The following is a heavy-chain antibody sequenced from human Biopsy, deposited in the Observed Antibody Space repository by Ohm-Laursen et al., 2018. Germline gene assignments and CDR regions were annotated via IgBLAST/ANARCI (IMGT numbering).Heavy chain of an antibody. V-gene: IGHV1-18*04. Sequence: ASVKVSCKSSGYTFTAYGISWVRQAPGQGLEWMRWISTYNDDTNIAQKFQGRVSMTTDTSTRTAYMELRSLRSGDTAIYFCARDPGYDFWSGSDTFDIWGQGTLVTVS. CDR1: GYTFTAYG. J-gene: IGHJ3*02. D-gene: IGHD3-3*01. CDR2: ISTYNDDT. CDR3: ARDPGYDFWSGSDTFDI.